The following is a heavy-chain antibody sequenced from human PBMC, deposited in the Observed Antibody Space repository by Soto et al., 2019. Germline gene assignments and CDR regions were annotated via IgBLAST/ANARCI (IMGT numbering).Heavy chain of an antibody. J-gene: IGHJ6*02. D-gene: IGHD6-13*01. Sequence: GASVKVSCKASGGTFSSYAISWVRQAPGQGLEWMGGIIPIFGTANYAQKFQGRVTITADESTSTAYMELSSLRSEDTAVYYCARDLWQQLVSHYYYGMDVWGQGTTVTVSS. CDR2: IIPIFGTA. CDR3: ARDLWQQLVSHYYYGMDV. V-gene: IGHV1-69*13. CDR1: GGTFSSYA.